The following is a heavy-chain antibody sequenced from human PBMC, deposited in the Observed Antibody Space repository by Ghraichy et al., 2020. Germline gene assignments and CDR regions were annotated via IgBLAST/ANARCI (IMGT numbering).Heavy chain of an antibody. J-gene: IGHJ6*02. V-gene: IGHV3-23*01. CDR3: AKGECGGDCYLYYYYGLDV. D-gene: IGHD2-21*01. Sequence: GESLNISCAASGFTFSSYAMSWVRQAPGKGLEWVSGISGSGGSTYYADSVKGRFTISRDNSKNTLYVQMNSLRAEDTAVYYCAKGECGGDCYLYYYYGLDVWGQGTTVTVSS. CDR1: GFTFSSYA. CDR2: ISGSGGST.